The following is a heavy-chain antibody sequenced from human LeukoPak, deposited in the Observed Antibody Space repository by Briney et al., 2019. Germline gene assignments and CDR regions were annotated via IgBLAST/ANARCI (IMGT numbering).Heavy chain of an antibody. Sequence: SVKVSCKASGGTFSSYAISWVRQAPGQGLEWMGGIIPIFGTANYAQKFQGRVTITADESTSTAYMELSSLRSEDTAVYYCATHNPGYSDYEHFDYWGQGTLVTVS. D-gene: IGHD5-12*01. J-gene: IGHJ4*02. CDR2: IIPIFGTA. CDR1: GGTFSSYA. CDR3: ATHNPGYSDYEHFDY. V-gene: IGHV1-69*13.